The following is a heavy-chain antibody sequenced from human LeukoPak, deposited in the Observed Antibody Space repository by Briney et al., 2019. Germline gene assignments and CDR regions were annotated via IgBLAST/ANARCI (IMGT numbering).Heavy chain of an antibody. CDR2: IYYSGST. CDR3: GKEVGYCSGGSCWSIYYMDV. J-gene: IGHJ6*03. CDR1: GGSISSSSYY. D-gene: IGHD2-15*01. Sequence: SSETLSLTCTVSGGSISSSSYYWGWIRQPPGKGLEWIGSIYYSGSTYYNLSLKSRVTISVDTSKNQFSLKLSSVTAADTAVYYCGKEVGYCSGGSCWSIYYMDVWGKGTTVTVSS. V-gene: IGHV4-39*01.